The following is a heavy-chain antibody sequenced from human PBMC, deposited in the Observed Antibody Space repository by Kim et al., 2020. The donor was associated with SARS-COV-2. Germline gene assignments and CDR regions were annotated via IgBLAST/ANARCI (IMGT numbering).Heavy chain of an antibody. Sequence: SETLSLTCTVSGGSISSYYWSWIRQPPGKGLEWIGYIYYSGSTNYNPSLKSRVTISVDTSKNQFSLKLSSVTAADTAVYYCARRPPNRRPYYYGMDVWGQGTTVTVSS. D-gene: IGHD7-27*01. V-gene: IGHV4-59*08. J-gene: IGHJ6*02. CDR2: IYYSGST. CDR1: GGSISSYY. CDR3: ARRPPNRRPYYYGMDV.